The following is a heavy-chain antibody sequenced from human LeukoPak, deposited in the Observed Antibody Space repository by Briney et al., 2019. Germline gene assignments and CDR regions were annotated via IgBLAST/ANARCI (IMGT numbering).Heavy chain of an antibody. V-gene: IGHV3-7*03. CDR3: ASLGFCSRATCVDQ. J-gene: IGHJ5*02. CDR2: IKQDGSEK. CDR1: GGSIRSSYYY. D-gene: IGHD2-2*01. Sequence: ETLSLTCTVSGGSIRSSYYYWGWIRQPPGKGLEWVANIKQDGSEKYYVDSVRGRFTISRDNTKNSLYLQINSLRAEDTAVYYCASLGFCSRATCVDQWGQGTLVTVSS.